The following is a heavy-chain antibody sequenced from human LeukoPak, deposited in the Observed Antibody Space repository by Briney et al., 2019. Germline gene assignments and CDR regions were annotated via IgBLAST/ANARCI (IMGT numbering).Heavy chain of an antibody. CDR2: IKEDGSEE. CDR1: GFNFNTFW. V-gene: IGHV3-7*03. CDR3: ARLKRRPAYFDY. Sequence: GGSLRLSCAASGFNFNTFWMTWVRQAPGKGLEWVANIKEDGSEEYYVDSVKGRFTISRDNAKNSLYLQLNSLRAEDTAVYYCARLKRRPAYFDYWGQGTLVTVSS. J-gene: IGHJ4*02.